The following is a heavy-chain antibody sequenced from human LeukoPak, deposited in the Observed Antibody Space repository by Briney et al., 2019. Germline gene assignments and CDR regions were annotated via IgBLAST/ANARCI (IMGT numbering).Heavy chain of an antibody. CDR1: GYTFTSYD. CDR2: MNPNSGNT. V-gene: IGHV1-8*01. D-gene: IGHD5-12*01. CDR3: ARVLGGYSGYDSNY. Sequence: GASVKVSCKASGYTFTSYDIIWVRQATGQGLEWMGWMNPNSGNTGYAQKFQGRVTMTRNTSISTAYMELSSLRSEDTAVYYCARVLGGYSGYDSNYWGQGTLVTVSS. J-gene: IGHJ4*02.